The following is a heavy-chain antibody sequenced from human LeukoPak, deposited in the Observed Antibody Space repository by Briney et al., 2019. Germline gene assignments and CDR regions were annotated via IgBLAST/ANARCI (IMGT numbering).Heavy chain of an antibody. CDR2: IYTSGRT. CDR1: GGSISSYY. D-gene: IGHD6-13*01. CDR3: ARDFASSWYFDD. V-gene: IGHV4-4*07. J-gene: IGHJ4*02. Sequence: PSQTLSLTCTVSGGSISSYYWSWIRQPAGKGLEWLGRIYTSGRTTYNPSLKGRVPMSVDTSKTQFSLKLSSVTAAATAVYTCARDFASSWYFDDWGQRTLVTVS.